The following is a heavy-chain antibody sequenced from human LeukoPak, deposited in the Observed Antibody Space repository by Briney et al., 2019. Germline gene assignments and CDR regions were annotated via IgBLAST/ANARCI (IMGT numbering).Heavy chain of an antibody. V-gene: IGHV3-7*01. J-gene: IGHJ3*02. CDR2: INQDGSEK. Sequence: GGSLRLSCAASGFTFSSYWMHWVRQAPGKGLEWVANINQDGSEKKYVDSVKGRFTISRDNAKNSLYVQVDSLRVEDTAVYYCARDQAMARGVIDAFDMWGQGTMVTVSS. CDR3: ARDQAMARGVIDAFDM. CDR1: GFTFSSYW. D-gene: IGHD3-10*01.